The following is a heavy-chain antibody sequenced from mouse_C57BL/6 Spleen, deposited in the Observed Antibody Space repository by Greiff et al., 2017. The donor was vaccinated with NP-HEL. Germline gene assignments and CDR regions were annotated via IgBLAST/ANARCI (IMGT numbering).Heavy chain of an antibody. CDR1: GYTFTSYW. Sequence: QVQLKQPGAELVKPGASVKLSCKASGYTFTSYWMQWVKQRPGQGLEWIGEIDPSDSYTNYNQKFKGKATLTVDTSSSTAYMQLSSLTSEDSAVYYCARFLDSSGYVDYWGQGTTLTVSS. V-gene: IGHV1-50*01. J-gene: IGHJ2*01. CDR2: IDPSDSYT. D-gene: IGHD3-2*02. CDR3: ARFLDSSGYVDY.